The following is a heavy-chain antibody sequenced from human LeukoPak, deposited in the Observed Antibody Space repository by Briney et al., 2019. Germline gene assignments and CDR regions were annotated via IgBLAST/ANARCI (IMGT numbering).Heavy chain of an antibody. J-gene: IGHJ5*02. V-gene: IGHV3-30-3*01. CDR1: GFTFSSYA. CDR3: AREFGDYGWFDP. D-gene: IGHD4-17*01. CDR2: ISYDGSNK. Sequence: GGSLRLSCAASGFTFSSYAMHWVRQAPGKGLEWVAVISYDGSNKYYADSVKDRFTISRDNSKNTLYLQMNSLRAEDTAVYYCAREFGDYGWFDPWGQGTLVTVSS.